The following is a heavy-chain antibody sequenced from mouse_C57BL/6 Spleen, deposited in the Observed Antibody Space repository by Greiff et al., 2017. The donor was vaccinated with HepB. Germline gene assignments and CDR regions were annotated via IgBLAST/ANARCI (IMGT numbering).Heavy chain of an antibody. CDR1: GYSFTSYY. CDR2: IYPGSGNT. Sequence: VQLVESGPELVKPGASVKISCKASGYSFTSYYIHWVKQRPGQGLEWIGWIYPGSGNTKYNEKFKGKATLTADTSSSTAYMQLSSLTSEDSAVYYWARSDSNYSYYFDYWGQGTTLTVSS. J-gene: IGHJ2*01. V-gene: IGHV1-66*01. CDR3: ARSDSNYSYYFDY. D-gene: IGHD2-5*01.